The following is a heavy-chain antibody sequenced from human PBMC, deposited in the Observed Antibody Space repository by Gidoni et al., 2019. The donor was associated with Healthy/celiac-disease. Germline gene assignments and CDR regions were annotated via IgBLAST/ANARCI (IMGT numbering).Heavy chain of an antibody. V-gene: IGHV3-48*01. CDR3: ARVNGAIWGSYVEAFDI. Sequence: EVQLVESGGGLVQPGGSLRLSCAASGFTFSSYSMNWVRQAPGKGLEWVSYISSSSSTIYYADSVKGRFTISRDNAKNSLYLQMNSLRAEDTAVYYCARVNGAIWGSYVEAFDIWGQGTMVTVSS. CDR1: GFTFSSYS. D-gene: IGHD3-16*01. CDR2: ISSSSSTI. J-gene: IGHJ3*02.